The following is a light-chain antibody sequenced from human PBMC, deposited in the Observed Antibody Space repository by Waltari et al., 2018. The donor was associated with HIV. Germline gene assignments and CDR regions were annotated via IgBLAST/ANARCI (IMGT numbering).Light chain of an antibody. J-gene: IGLJ2*01. CDR3: ASWDDSLSGLV. CDR1: SSNIGVTY. CDR2: SNN. V-gene: IGLV1-47*01. Sequence: SVLTQPPSASGTPGQRVTISCSGSSSNIGVTYVYWYQQLPGTTPNLLIQSNNQRPSGVPDRFSGSKSGTSASLAISGLRSEDEADYYCASWDDSLSGLVFGGGTKLTVL.